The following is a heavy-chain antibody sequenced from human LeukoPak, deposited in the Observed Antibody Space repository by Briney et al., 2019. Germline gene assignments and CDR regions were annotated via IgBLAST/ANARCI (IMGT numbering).Heavy chain of an antibody. CDR3: TTSSSWPGAFDI. CDR2: IKSKTDGGTT. CDR1: GFTFSNAW. V-gene: IGHV3-15*01. D-gene: IGHD6-13*01. J-gene: IGHJ3*02. Sequence: GGSLGLSCAASGFTFSNAWMSWVRQAPGKGLEWVGRIKSKTDGGTTDYAAPVKGRFTISRDDSKNTLYLQMNSLKTEDTAVYYCTTSSSWPGAFDIWGQGTMVTVSS.